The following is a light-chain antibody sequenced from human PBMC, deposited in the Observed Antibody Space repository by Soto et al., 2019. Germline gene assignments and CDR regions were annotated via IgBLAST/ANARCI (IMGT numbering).Light chain of an antibody. CDR2: AAS. Sequence: SASVGDRVTITCRASQDISNYLAWYLHKPGKVPKLLIYAASTLQTGVQSRFSGSGSGTVFTLAINSLQPEDVATYYCQNYKSAPNTFGRGTRLEIK. V-gene: IGKV1-27*01. CDR1: QDISNY. J-gene: IGKJ2*01. CDR3: QNYKSAPNT.